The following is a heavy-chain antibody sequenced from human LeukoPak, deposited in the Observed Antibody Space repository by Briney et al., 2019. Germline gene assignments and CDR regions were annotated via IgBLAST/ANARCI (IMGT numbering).Heavy chain of an antibody. CDR1: GFTFSSLW. V-gene: IGHV3-7*01. Sequence: PGGSLRLSCAASGFTFSSLWMSWVRQVPGKGLEWVASIKQDGNERYYVDSVRGRFTISRDNTKNSMYLQMNSLRAEDTAVYYCARDQSGTVDTAMVTGFDYWGQGTLVTVSS. CDR2: IKQDGNER. D-gene: IGHD5-18*01. J-gene: IGHJ4*02. CDR3: ARDQSGTVDTAMVTGFDY.